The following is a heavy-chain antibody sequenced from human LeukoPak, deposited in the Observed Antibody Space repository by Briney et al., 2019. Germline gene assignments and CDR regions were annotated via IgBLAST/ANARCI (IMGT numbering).Heavy chain of an antibody. D-gene: IGHD4-17*01. CDR2: ISAYNGNT. J-gene: IGHJ4*02. CDR1: GYTFTSYG. Sequence: ASVKVSCKASGYTFTSYGISWVRQAPGQGLGWMGWISAYNGNTNYAQKLQGRVTMTTDTSTSTAYMELRSLRSDDTAVYYCARHGGATVSPTLTIDHWGQGTLVTVSS. V-gene: IGHV1-18*01. CDR3: ARHGGATVSPTLTIDH.